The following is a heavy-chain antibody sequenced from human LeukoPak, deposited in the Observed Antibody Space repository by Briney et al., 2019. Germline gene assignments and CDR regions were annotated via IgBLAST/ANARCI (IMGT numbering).Heavy chain of an antibody. CDR1: GGSFSGYY. Sequence: PSETLSLTCAVYGGSFSGYYWSWIRQPPGKGLEWIGEINHSGSTNYNPSLKSRVTISVDTSKNQSSLKLSSVTAADTAVYYCARDLSSSWCGAPAWGQGTLVIVSS. CDR2: INHSGST. V-gene: IGHV4-34*01. J-gene: IGHJ5*02. D-gene: IGHD6-13*01. CDR3: ARDLSSSWCGAPA.